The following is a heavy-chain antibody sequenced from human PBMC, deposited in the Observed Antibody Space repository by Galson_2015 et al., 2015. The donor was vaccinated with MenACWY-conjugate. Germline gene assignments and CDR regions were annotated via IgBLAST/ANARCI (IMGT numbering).Heavy chain of an antibody. CDR1: GFAVSTNY. Sequence: SLRLSCAASGFAVSTNYMSWVRQAPGKGLEWVSIIYSGGGTYDADSVKGRFIISRDNSKNTLYLQMNSLRAEDTAVYYCARGTYGDYVEGGLDYWGQGTLVTVSS. CDR3: ARGTYGDYVEGGLDY. V-gene: IGHV3-66*01. D-gene: IGHD4-17*01. J-gene: IGHJ4*02. CDR2: IYSGGGT.